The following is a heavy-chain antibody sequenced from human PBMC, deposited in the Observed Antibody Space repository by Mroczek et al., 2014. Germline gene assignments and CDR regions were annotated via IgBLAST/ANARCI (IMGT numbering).Heavy chain of an antibody. V-gene: IGHV3-74*02. CDR1: GFTFSTYY. D-gene: IGHD4-17*01. Sequence: VQLVQSGGNLVQPGGSLRLSCAASGFTFSTYYMHWVRQVPGKGLVWVSRISGDGSRTTYGDSVKGRFTISRDNAKNTLYLQLNSLRAEDTAVYYCAGGKPGTVTTRYSYFDYWGQRILVTVSS. J-gene: IGHJ4*02. CDR3: AGGKPGTVTTRYSYFDY. CDR2: ISGDGSRT.